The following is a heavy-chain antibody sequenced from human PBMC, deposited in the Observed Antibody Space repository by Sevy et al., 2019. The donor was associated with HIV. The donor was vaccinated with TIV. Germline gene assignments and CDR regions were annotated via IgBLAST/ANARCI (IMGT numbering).Heavy chain of an antibody. J-gene: IGHJ4*02. CDR2: IFSSGST. D-gene: IGHD6-19*01. CDR1: GFTVNDKY. Sequence: GGSLRLSCAISGFTVNDKYIIWVRQAPGKGLEWVSVIFSSGSTYYADSAKGRFTISRDNSKNTVDLQMNSVRAEDTAVYYCVSLFLSYRSGWSYFDYWGPGTLVNVSS. CDR3: VSLFLSYRSGWSYFDY. V-gene: IGHV3-66*02.